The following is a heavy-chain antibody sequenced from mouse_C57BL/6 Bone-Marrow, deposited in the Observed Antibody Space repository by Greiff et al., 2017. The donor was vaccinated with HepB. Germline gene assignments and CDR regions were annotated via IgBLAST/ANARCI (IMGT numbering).Heavy chain of an antibody. J-gene: IGHJ2*01. CDR2: IWSGGST. D-gene: IGHD6-1*01. V-gene: IGHV2-2*01. CDR3: ASLCSLGY. CDR1: GFSLTSYG. Sequence: VKLQQSGPGLVQPSQSLSITCTVSGFSLTSYGVHWVRQSPGKGLEWLGVIWSGGSTDYNAALISRLSVSKDNSKSQVFFKMNSLQADDTAIYYCASLCSLGYWGQGTTLTVSS.